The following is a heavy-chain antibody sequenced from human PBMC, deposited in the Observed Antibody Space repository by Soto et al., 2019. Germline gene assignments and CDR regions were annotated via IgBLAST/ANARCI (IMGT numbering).Heavy chain of an antibody. CDR1: GGSISSSSYY. D-gene: IGHD2-2*01. CDR3: ARLIGYCSSTSCYFVY. CDR2: IYYSGNT. Sequence: ETLSLTCTVSGGSISSSSYYWGWIRQPPGKGLEWIGSIYYSGNTYYNPSLKSRVTISVDTSKNHFSLKLSSVTAADTAVYYCARLIGYCSSTSCYFVYWGQGTLVTVSS. J-gene: IGHJ4*02. V-gene: IGHV4-39*02.